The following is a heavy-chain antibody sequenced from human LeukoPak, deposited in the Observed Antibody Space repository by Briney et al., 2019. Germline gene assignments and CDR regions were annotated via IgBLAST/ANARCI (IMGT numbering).Heavy chain of an antibody. CDR2: ISYDGSNK. Sequence: GRSLRLSCAASGFTFSSYGMHWVRQAPGKGLEWVAVISYDGSNKYYADSVKGRFTISRDNSKHTLYLQMNSLRAEDTAVYHCAKAYTAMSYWGQGTLVTVSS. CDR1: GFTFSSYG. D-gene: IGHD5-18*01. CDR3: AKAYTAMSY. V-gene: IGHV3-30*18. J-gene: IGHJ4*02.